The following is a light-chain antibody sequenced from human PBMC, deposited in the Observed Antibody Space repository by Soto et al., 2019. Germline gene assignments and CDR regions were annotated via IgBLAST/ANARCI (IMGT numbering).Light chain of an antibody. J-gene: IGLJ3*02. Sequence: QSALTQPASVSGSPGQSITISCTGTSSDVGSYNLVSWYQQHPGKAPKLMIYEVSKRPSGVSKRFSGSKSGNTASLTISGLQAEDEADDYCCSYAGSSTWVFGGGTKLTVL. V-gene: IGLV2-23*02. CDR2: EVS. CDR3: CSYAGSSTWV. CDR1: SSDVGSYNL.